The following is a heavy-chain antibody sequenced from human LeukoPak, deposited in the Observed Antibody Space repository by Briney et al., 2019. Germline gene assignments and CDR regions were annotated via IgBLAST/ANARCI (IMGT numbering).Heavy chain of an antibody. CDR2: ISSSGVAI. V-gene: IGHV3-48*03. CDR3: AREAPDWFDS. J-gene: IGHJ5*01. Sequence: GGSLRLSCAASGFTFSSYAMSWVRQAPGKGLEWVSYISSSGVAIHYADSVKGRFTISRDNAKNSLYLQMNSLRAEDTAVYYCAREAPDWFDSWGQGTLVTVSS. CDR1: GFTFSSYA.